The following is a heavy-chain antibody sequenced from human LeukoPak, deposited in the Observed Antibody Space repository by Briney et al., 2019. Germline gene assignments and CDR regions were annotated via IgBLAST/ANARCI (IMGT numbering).Heavy chain of an antibody. J-gene: IGHJ4*02. CDR2: INHSGST. D-gene: IGHD1-26*01. Sequence: SETLSLTCAVYGGSFSGYYWSWIRQPPGKGLEWIGEINHSGSTNYNPSLKSRVTISVDTSKNQFSLKLSSVTAADTAVYYCARLYSGSYQGGDHWGQGTLVTVSS. CDR1: GGSFSGYY. CDR3: ARLYSGSYQGGDH. V-gene: IGHV4-34*01.